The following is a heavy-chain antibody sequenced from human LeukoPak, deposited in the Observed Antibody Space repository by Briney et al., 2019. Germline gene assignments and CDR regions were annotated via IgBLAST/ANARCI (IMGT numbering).Heavy chain of an antibody. D-gene: IGHD5-18*01. Sequence: GESLKIPCKASGYSFTSYWIGWARQMPGKGLEWMGIIDPSDSETRYTPSFQGQVTISDDKSLTTADLQWNSLKASDTAMYYCAIQTAMGRSGDYWGQGTLVTVSS. CDR2: IDPSDSET. J-gene: IGHJ4*02. CDR3: AIQTAMGRSGDY. V-gene: IGHV5-51*01. CDR1: GYSFTSYW.